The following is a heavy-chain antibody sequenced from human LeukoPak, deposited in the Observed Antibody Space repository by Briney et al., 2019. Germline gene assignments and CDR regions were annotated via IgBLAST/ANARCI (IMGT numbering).Heavy chain of an antibody. Sequence: GGSLRLSCAASGFTFSVYAMSWVRQAPGKGLEWVSGIGSDGSTHYAESVKGRFAISRDNSKSTLYLQMNSLRAEDTAVYYCARWKQQLLNYYGMDVWGQGTTVTVSS. CDR1: GFTFSVYA. D-gene: IGHD6-13*01. CDR2: IGSDGST. V-gene: IGHV3-23*01. CDR3: ARWKQQLLNYYGMDV. J-gene: IGHJ6*02.